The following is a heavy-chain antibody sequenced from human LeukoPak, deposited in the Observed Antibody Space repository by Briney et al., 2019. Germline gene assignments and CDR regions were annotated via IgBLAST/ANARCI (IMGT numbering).Heavy chain of an antibody. Sequence: SETLSLTCTVSGGSISGHYWTGILQPPGKGLEWIGQIHYSGRPDYNPSLKSRVTISVDTSKNQLSLKVTSVTGADTAVYYCARFGVDYDMDVWGQGTTVTVSS. CDR1: GGSISGHY. CDR3: ARFGVDYDMDV. D-gene: IGHD3-16*01. CDR2: IHYSGRP. J-gene: IGHJ6*02. V-gene: IGHV4-59*11.